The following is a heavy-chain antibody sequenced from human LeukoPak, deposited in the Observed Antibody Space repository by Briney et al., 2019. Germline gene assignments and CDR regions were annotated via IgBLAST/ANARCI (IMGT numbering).Heavy chain of an antibody. Sequence: ASVKVSCKASGYTFTGYYMHWVRQAAGQGLEWMGWINPNRGGTNYAQKFQGRVTMTRDTSISTAYMELRRLRSDDTAVYYCARAADTAMAHFDYWGQGTLVTVSS. J-gene: IGHJ4*02. CDR2: INPNRGGT. CDR3: ARAADTAMAHFDY. CDR1: GYTFTGYY. V-gene: IGHV1-2*02. D-gene: IGHD5-18*01.